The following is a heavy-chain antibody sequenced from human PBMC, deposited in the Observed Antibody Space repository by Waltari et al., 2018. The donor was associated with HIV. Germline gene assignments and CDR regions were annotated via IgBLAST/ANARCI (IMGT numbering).Heavy chain of an antibody. CDR2: INQDGSEK. V-gene: IGHV3-7*01. D-gene: IGHD3-16*02. Sequence: EVQLVESGGGFVQPGGSLRPPCAASGFHFCNSWLNWVRQAPGKGLEWVANINQDGSEKYYVDSVKGRFTISRDNAKNSLYLQMNNLRAEDTAVYYCAGEMPTIIGDAFDIWGQGTMVTISS. J-gene: IGHJ3*02. CDR3: AGEMPTIIGDAFDI. CDR1: GFHFCNSW.